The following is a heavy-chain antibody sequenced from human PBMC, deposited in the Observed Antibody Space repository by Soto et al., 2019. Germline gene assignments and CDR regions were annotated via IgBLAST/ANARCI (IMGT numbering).Heavy chain of an antibody. Sequence: GGSLRLSCAASGFTFSSYAMTWVRQAPGKGLEWVSGISGSGATTSYADSVKGRFTVSRDNSKNTLYLQMNSLRVEDTAVYHCEKLRYFEWSAYNWFEYWGQGNPVTVSS. CDR3: EKLRYFEWSAYNWFEY. D-gene: IGHD3-9*01. CDR1: GFTFSSYA. V-gene: IGHV3-23*01. J-gene: IGHJ5*01. CDR2: ISGSGATT.